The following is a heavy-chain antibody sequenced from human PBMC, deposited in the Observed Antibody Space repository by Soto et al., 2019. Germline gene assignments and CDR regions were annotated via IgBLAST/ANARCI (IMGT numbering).Heavy chain of an antibody. CDR2: ISYYGSNK. CDR1: GFTFSSYG. J-gene: IGHJ6*02. V-gene: IGHV3-30*18. Sequence: QVQLVESGGGVVQPGRSLRLSCAASGFTFSSYGMHWVRQAPGKGLEGVAVISYYGSNKYYVDSVKGRFTISRDNYKNTLYLQMNSLRAEDTAVYYCAKEGDIVVVPAAISYYYYGMDVWGQGTTVTVSS. D-gene: IGHD2-2*01. CDR3: AKEGDIVVVPAAISYYYYGMDV.